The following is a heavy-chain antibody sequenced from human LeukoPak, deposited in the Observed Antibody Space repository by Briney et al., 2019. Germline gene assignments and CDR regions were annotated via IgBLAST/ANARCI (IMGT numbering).Heavy chain of an antibody. J-gene: IGHJ4*02. CDR2: IYYSGST. CDR1: GGSISNYY. Sequence: SETLSLTCTVSGGSISNYYWSWIRQPPGKGLEWIGYIYYSGSTNYNPSLKSRVTISVDTSKNQFSLKLSSVTAADTAVYYCARGLGPEMYYFDYWGQGTLVTVSS. CDR3: ARGLGPEMYYFDY. V-gene: IGHV4-59*01.